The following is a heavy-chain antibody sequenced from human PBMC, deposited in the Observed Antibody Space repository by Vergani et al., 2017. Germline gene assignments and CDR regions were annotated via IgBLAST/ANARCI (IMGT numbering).Heavy chain of an antibody. CDR1: GFTFRSYA. J-gene: IGHJ4*02. D-gene: IGHD2-15*01. CDR3: ATRLEVVVVAATPDY. CDR2: ISGSGGST. V-gene: IGHV3-23*01. Sequence: EVQLLESGGGLVQPGGSLRLSCAASGFTFRSYAMSWVRQAPGKGLEWVSAISGSGGSTYYADSVKGRFTISRDNSKTTLYLQMNSLRAGDTAVYYCATRLEVVVVAATPDYWGQGTLVTVSS.